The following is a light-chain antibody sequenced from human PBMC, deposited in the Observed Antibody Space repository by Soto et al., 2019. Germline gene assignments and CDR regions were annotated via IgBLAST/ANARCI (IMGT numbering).Light chain of an antibody. J-gene: IGLJ2*01. V-gene: IGLV2-14*03. CDR1: SSDVGGYVY. Sequence: QSALTQPASVSGSPGQSITISCTGTSSDVGGYVYVSWYQQHPGKAPKLMLYDVNNRPSGVSNRFSGSKSGNTASLTISGLQAEDEADYYCSSYTSSITLVFGAGTKLTV. CDR2: DVN. CDR3: SSYTSSITLV.